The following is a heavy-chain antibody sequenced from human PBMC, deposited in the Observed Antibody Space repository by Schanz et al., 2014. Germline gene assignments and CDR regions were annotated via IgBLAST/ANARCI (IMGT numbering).Heavy chain of an antibody. J-gene: IGHJ4*02. CDR3: ARDAADFYDILTEEDY. Sequence: QVQLVQSGAEVKKPGASVRVSCKASGYTFTTYAMSWVRQAPGQGLEWVGWISVYTGNTKYGQKVQGRVTMTTDTSTSTAYMELRSLRSDDTAVYYSARDAADFYDILTEEDYWGQGTLVTVSS. D-gene: IGHD3-9*01. V-gene: IGHV1-18*01. CDR1: GYTFTTYA. CDR2: ISVYTGNT.